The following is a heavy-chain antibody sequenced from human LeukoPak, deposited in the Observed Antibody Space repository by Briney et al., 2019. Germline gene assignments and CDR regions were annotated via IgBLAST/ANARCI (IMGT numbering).Heavy chain of an antibody. CDR3: AKDQGSSAGVFDY. CDR1: GFTFSSYA. D-gene: IGHD6-13*01. V-gene: IGHV3-23*01. Sequence: GGSLRLSCAASGFTFSSYAMSWVRQAPGKGLEWVASLSSSGDTSYYADSVKGRVTISRDNSRNTLYLQLSSLRAEDTAVYYCAKDQGSSAGVFDYWGQGTLVTVSS. CDR2: LSSSGDTS. J-gene: IGHJ4*02.